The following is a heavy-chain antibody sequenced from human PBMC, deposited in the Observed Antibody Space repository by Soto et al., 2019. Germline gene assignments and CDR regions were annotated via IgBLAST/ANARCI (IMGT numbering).Heavy chain of an antibody. Sequence: GGSLRLSCAASGFTFSSYGMHWVRQAPGKGLEWVAVIWYDGSNKYYADSVKGRFTISGDNSKNTLYLQMNSLRAEDTAVYYCATQKIAAAGPIFFDYWGQGTLVTVSS. CDR3: ATQKIAAAGPIFFDY. CDR2: IWYDGSNK. V-gene: IGHV3-33*01. J-gene: IGHJ4*02. D-gene: IGHD6-13*01. CDR1: GFTFSSYG.